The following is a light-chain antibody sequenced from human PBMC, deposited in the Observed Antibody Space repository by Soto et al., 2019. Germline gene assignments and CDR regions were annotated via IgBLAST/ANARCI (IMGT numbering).Light chain of an antibody. V-gene: IGKV3-20*01. CDR2: GAS. CDR3: QQYGYSPYT. J-gene: IGKJ2*01. CDR1: RSVSSRF. Sequence: EIMLTQSPGTLSLSAGERVTLSCWASRSVSSRFLAWYQQKPGQAPRVLIYGASSRATGIPDRFSGSGSGSDFTLTISRLEHEDFAVYYCQQYGYSPYTFGQGTKLEIK.